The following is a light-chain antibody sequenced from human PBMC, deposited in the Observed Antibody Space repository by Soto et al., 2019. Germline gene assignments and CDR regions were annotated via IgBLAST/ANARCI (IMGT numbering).Light chain of an antibody. J-gene: IGKJ3*01. CDR1: QSISSW. CDR2: KAS. CDR3: QQYNSFPLT. Sequence: DIQMTQSPSTLSASVGDRVTITCRASQSISSWLAWYQQKPGKAPKVLIYKASSLESGVPSRFSGSGSGTEFTLTISSLQPDDFATYYCQQYNSFPLTFGPGTKVDIK. V-gene: IGKV1-5*03.